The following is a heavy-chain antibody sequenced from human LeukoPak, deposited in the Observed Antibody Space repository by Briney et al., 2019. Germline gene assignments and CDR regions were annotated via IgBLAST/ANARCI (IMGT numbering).Heavy chain of an antibody. V-gene: IGHV3-23*01. J-gene: IGHJ4*02. CDR1: GFTFSSYA. Sequence: GGSLRLSCAASGFTFSSYAMRWVRQAPGKGLEWVSGISGSGGSTYYADSVKGRFTISRDNSKNTLYLQMNRLRAEDTAVYYSAKALFPTYSGSYFVNWGQGTLGTVSS. CDR3: AKALFPTYSGSYFVN. CDR2: ISGSGGST. D-gene: IGHD1-26*01.